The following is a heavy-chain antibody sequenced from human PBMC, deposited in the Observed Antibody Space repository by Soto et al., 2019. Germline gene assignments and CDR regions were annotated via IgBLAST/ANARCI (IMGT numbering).Heavy chain of an antibody. CDR1: GFTFSNAW. V-gene: IGHV3-15*07. Sequence: GGSLRLSCAASGFTFSNAWMNWVRQAPGKGLEWVGRIKSKTDGGTTDYAAPVKGRFTISRDDSKNTLYLQMNSLKPEDTAVYYCTTRFLEWLLISYYGMDVWGQGTTVTVSS. D-gene: IGHD3-3*01. J-gene: IGHJ6*02. CDR3: TTRFLEWLLISYYGMDV. CDR2: IKSKTDGGTT.